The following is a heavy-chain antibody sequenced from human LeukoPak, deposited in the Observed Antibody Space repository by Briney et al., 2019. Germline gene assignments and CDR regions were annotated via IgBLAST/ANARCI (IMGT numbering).Heavy chain of an antibody. CDR1: GFTFSSYW. V-gene: IGHV3-7*01. Sequence: GGSLRLSCAASGFTFSSYWMSWVRQALGKGLEWVANLKQDGSEKYYVDSVKGRFTISRDNAKNSLYLQMNSLRAEDTAVYYCARDRAGGGSRTSYFDYWGQGTLVTVSS. J-gene: IGHJ4*02. CDR2: LKQDGSEK. D-gene: IGHD1-26*01. CDR3: ARDRAGGGSRTSYFDY.